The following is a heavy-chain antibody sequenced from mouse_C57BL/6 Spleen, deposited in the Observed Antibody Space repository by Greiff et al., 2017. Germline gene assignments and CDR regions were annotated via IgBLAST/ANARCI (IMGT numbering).Heavy chain of an antibody. J-gene: IGHJ2*01. Sequence: DVKLVESGGGLVQPGGSLSLSCAASGFTFTDYYMSWVRQPPGKALEWLGFIRNKANGYTTEYSASVKGRFTISRDNSQSILYLQMNALGAEDSATYYCARYGGGNLFDDWGQGTTLTVSS. V-gene: IGHV7-3*01. CDR1: GFTFTDYY. CDR2: IRNKANGYTT. D-gene: IGHD2-1*01. CDR3: ARYGGGNLFDD.